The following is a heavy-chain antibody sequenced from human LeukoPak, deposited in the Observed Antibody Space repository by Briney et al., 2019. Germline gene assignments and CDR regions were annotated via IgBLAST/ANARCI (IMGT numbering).Heavy chain of an antibody. CDR2: IFSSGST. Sequence: SETLSLTCTVSGGSIYNYWSWIRQPAGKGLEWIGRIFSSGSTVYHPSLKSRVTMSVDTSRNSFSLKLTSVTAADTAVYYCARGRAVTTGDDYWGQGTLVTVSS. CDR1: GGSIYNY. J-gene: IGHJ4*02. D-gene: IGHD4-17*01. V-gene: IGHV4-4*07. CDR3: ARGRAVTTGDDY.